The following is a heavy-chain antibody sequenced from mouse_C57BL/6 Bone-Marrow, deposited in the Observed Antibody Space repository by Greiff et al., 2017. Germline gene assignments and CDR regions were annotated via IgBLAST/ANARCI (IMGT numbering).Heavy chain of an antibody. CDR1: GYTFSSYG. CDR3: ARHEGNYDGFAY. V-gene: IGHV5-6*01. Sequence: EVKLMESGGDLVKPGGSLKLSCAASGYTFSSYGMSWVRQTPDKRLEWVATISSGGSYTYYPDSVKGRFTISRDNAKNTLSLQMSSLKSEDTAMYYCARHEGNYDGFAYWGQGTLVTVSA. J-gene: IGHJ3*01. D-gene: IGHD2-4*01. CDR2: ISSGGSYT.